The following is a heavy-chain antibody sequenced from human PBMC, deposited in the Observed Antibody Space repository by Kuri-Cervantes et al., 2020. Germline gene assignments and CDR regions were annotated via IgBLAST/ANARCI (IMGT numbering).Heavy chain of an antibody. CDR1: GGSVSSYY. J-gene: IGHJ6*03. V-gene: IGHV4-59*02. CDR2: IYYSGST. D-gene: IGHD1-14*01. CDR3: AKGGDRGTFYMDV. Sequence: GSLRLSCTVSGGSVSSYYWSWIRQPPGKGLEWIGYIYYSGSTNYNPSLKSRVTISVDTSKNQFSLKLSSVTAADTALYYCAKGGDRGTFYMDVWGKGTTVTVSS.